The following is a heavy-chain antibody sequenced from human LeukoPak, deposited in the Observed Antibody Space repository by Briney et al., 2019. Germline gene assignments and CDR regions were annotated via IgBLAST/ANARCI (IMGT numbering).Heavy chain of an antibody. Sequence: GGSLRLSCAASGFTFSSYWMSWVRQAPGKGLEWVANIKQDGSEKYYVDSVKGRFTISRDNAKNSLYLQMNSLRAEDTAVYYCASGVIAVADYHFDYRGQGTLVTVSS. CDR2: IKQDGSEK. CDR1: GFTFSSYW. J-gene: IGHJ4*02. D-gene: IGHD6-19*01. CDR3: ASGVIAVADYHFDY. V-gene: IGHV3-7*01.